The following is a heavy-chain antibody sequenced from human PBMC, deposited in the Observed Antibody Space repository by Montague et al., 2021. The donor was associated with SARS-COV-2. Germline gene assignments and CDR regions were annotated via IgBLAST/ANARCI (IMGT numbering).Heavy chain of an antibody. CDR2: IYTSGST. D-gene: IGHD1-1*01. Sequence: TLSLTCTVSGGSISSGSYYWSWIRQPAGKGLEWIGRIYTSGSTNYXXXLKSRVTISVDTSKNQFSLKLSSVTAADTAVYYCARAPGQYYYYYMDVWGKGTTVTVSS. J-gene: IGHJ6*03. CDR1: GGSISSGSYY. CDR3: ARAPGQYYYYYMDV. V-gene: IGHV4-61*02.